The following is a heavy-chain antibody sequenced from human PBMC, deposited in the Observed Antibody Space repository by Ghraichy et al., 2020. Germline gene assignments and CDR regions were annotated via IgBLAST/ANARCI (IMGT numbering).Heavy chain of an antibody. CDR2: IYYSGST. V-gene: IGHV4-39*01. CDR1: GGSISSSSYY. D-gene: IGHD3-22*01. CDR3: ARVGADYYDSSGPLGYYYGMDV. Sequence: SQTLSLTCTVSGGSISSSSYYWGWIRQPPGKGLEWIGSIYYSGSTYYNPSLKSRVTISVDTSKNQFSLKLSSVTAADTAVYYCARVGADYYDSSGPLGYYYGMDVWGQGTTVTVSS. J-gene: IGHJ6*02.